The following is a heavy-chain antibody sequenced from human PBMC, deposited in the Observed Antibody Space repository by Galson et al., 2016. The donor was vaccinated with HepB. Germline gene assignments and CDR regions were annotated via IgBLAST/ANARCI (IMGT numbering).Heavy chain of an antibody. V-gene: IGHV1-2*02. CDR1: GYTFNDYY. J-gene: IGHJ6*04. CDR3: ARDRAKQQGSRVAVGAGIDV. CDR2: INPRSGGT. D-gene: IGHD1/OR15-1a*01. Sequence: SVKVSCKASGYTFNDYYMHWVRQAPGQGLEWMGWINPRSGGTRFAQKFQGRVTMTRDTSLTTVFLELSSLRSDDTAVYYCARDRAKQQGSRVAVGAGIDVWGKGTTVTVSS.